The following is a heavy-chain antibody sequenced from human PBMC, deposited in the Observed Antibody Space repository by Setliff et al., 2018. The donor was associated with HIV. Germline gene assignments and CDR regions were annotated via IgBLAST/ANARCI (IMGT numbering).Heavy chain of an antibody. V-gene: IGHV4-61*09. J-gene: IGHJ6*03. CDR1: AGSIRSSTYY. CDR3: ARDATSEGYMDV. Sequence: SETLSLTCTVSAGSIRSSTYYWAWIRLPAGKGLEWIGQIHTTGSTNYNPSLKSRVTISVDTSKNQFSLKLSSVTAADTAVYYCARDATSEGYMDVWGKGSTVTVSS. CDR2: IHTTGST.